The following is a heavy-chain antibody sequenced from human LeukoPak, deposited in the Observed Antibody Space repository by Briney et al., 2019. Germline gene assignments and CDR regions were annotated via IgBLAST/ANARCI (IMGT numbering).Heavy chain of an antibody. V-gene: IGHV1-18*01. J-gene: IGHJ6*03. CDR2: ISTYTGNT. CDR1: GYTFNNYG. Sequence: ASVEVSCKASGYTFNNYGISWVRQAPGQGLEWMGWISTYTGNTNYAQKLQGRVTMTTDTPTSTAYMELRSLRSDDTAVYYCARRSGYNYYYMDVWGKGTTVTVSS. CDR3: ARRSGYNYYYMDV. D-gene: IGHD3-10*01.